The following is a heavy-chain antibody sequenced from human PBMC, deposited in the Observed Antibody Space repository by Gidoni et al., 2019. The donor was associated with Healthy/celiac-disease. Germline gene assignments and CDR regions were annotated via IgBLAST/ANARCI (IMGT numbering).Heavy chain of an antibody. J-gene: IGHJ4*02. D-gene: IGHD3-22*01. CDR3: SKPPSFYDSDSYYFDY. Sequence: VQRGGSGGGGGQRGRCLRLSCAAPGCPFWIDGMHWVLQAPGKGLGWVAVISYYGSNKYYADSVNGRFTISRDNSKNTLYLQMNSLRAEDTAVYYCSKPPSFYDSDSYYFDYWGQGTLVTVSS. CDR1: GCPFWIDG. V-gene: IGHV3-30*18. CDR2: ISYYGSNK.